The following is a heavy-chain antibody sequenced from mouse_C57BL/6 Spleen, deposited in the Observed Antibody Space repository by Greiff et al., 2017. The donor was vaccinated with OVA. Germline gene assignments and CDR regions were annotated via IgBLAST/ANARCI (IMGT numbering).Heavy chain of an antibody. V-gene: IGHV14-4*01. J-gene: IGHJ1*03. CDR1: GFNIKDDY. Sequence: EVQLQQSGAELVRPGASVKLSCTASGFNIKDDYMHWVKQRPEQGLEWIGWIDPENGDTEYASKFQGKATITADTSSNTAYLQLSSLTSDDTAVYYCTATVVHWYFDVWGTGTTVTVSS. CDR2: IDPENGDT. CDR3: TATVVHWYFDV. D-gene: IGHD1-1*01.